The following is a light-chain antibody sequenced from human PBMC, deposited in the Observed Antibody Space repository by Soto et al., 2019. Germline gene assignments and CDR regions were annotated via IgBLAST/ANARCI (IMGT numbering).Light chain of an antibody. CDR2: WAS. V-gene: IGKV4-1*01. J-gene: IGKJ4*01. CDR3: QRYNNWPLT. Sequence: DLVMTQSPDSLAVSLGATATINCKSSHSLLDTSYKKTYLAWYQQRPGQPPKLLIYWASTRQSGVPDRFSGSGSATDFTLTISSLQAEDVAIYYCQRYNNWPLTFGGGTKVESK. CDR1: HSLLDTSYKKTY.